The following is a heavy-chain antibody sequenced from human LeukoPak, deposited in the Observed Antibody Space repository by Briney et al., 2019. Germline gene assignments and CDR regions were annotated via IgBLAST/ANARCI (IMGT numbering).Heavy chain of an antibody. J-gene: IGHJ6*03. V-gene: IGHV4-34*01. CDR2: INHSGST. Sequence: SETLSLTCAVYGGSFSGYYWSWIRQPPGKGLEWIGEINHSGSTNYNPSLKSRVTISVDTSKNQFSLKLSSVTAADTAVYYCASPPARITIFGVVTPEHYYYYMDVWGKGTTVTVSS. CDR1: GGSFSGYY. CDR3: ASPPARITIFGVVTPEHYYYYMDV. D-gene: IGHD3-3*01.